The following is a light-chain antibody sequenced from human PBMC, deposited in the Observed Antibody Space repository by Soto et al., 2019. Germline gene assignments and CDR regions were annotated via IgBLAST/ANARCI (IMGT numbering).Light chain of an antibody. CDR1: ENIGTF. V-gene: IGKV1-12*01. J-gene: IGKJ5*01. CDR2: AAS. Sequence: DIQMTQTPSSLSASVGDRVTITCRASENIGTFLAWYQHKPGRGPKLLIYAASNLQSGVPSRFSGSGSGTDFTLTISSLHPEDFATYYCQQANSFPPITLGQGTRLEI. CDR3: QQANSFPPIT.